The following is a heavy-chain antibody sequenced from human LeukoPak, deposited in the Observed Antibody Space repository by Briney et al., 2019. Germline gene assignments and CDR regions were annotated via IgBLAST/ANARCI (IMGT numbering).Heavy chain of an antibody. CDR3: EKVARFRTDCSSTSCQTLYYFYYYMDV. V-gene: IGHV3-23*01. CDR2: ISGSGGST. CDR1: GFTFSSYA. D-gene: IGHD2-2*01. J-gene: IGHJ6*03. Sequence: GGSLRLSCAASGFTFSSYAMSWVRQAPGKGLEWVSAISGSGGSTYYADSVKGRFTISRDNSKNTLYLQMNSLRAEDTAVYYCEKVARFRTDCSSTSCQTLYYFYYYMDVWGKGTTVTVSS.